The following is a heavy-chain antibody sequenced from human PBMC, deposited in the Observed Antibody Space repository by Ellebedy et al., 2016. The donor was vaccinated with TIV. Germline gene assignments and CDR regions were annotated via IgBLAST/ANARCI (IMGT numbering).Heavy chain of an antibody. CDR3: ARRFSGWYFFEH. CDR1: GGSISSSSSY. D-gene: IGHD6-19*01. J-gene: IGHJ4*02. Sequence: SETLSLXXTVSGGSISSSSSYWGWICQPPGKGLEWIGNIFYTGNTYYNPSLKSRVTISVDTSKNQFSLKLSSVTAADAAVYYCARRFSGWYFFEHWGQGTLVTVSS. V-gene: IGHV4-39*01. CDR2: IFYTGNT.